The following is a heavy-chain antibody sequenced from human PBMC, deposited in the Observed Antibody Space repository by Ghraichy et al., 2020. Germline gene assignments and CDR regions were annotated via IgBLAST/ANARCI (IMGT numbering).Heavy chain of an antibody. Sequence: GESLNISCAASGFTFSSYAMSWVRQAPGKGLEWVSAISGSGGSTYYADSVKGRFTISRDNSKNTLYLQMNSLRAEDTAVYYCAKAKNNVLRYFDWLVDYWGQGTLVTVSS. CDR2: ISGSGGST. D-gene: IGHD3-9*01. J-gene: IGHJ4*02. CDR1: GFTFSSYA. CDR3: AKAKNNVLRYFDWLVDY. V-gene: IGHV3-23*01.